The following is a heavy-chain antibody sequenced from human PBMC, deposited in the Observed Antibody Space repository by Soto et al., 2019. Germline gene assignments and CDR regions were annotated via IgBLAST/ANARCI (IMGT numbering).Heavy chain of an antibody. J-gene: IGHJ4*02. CDR1: GGSFSGYY. D-gene: IGHD5-18*01. Sequence: SETLSLTCAVYGGSFSGYYWSWIRQPPGKGLEWIGEINHSGSTNYNPSLKSRVTISVDTSKNQFSLKLSSVTAADTAVYYCARGFLVNTAMVPLDYGGKGTRVTASS. CDR2: INHSGST. CDR3: ARGFLVNTAMVPLDY. V-gene: IGHV4-34*01.